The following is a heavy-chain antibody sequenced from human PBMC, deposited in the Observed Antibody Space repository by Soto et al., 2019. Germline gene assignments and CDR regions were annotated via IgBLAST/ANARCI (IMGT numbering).Heavy chain of an antibody. J-gene: IGHJ4*02. V-gene: IGHV3-21*01. D-gene: IGHD4-4*01. CDR2: ISTRGDDI. Sequence: EVQLVESGGGLVKPGGSLSLSWPASGFPFSAYTMNWVRQAPGKGLEWVSSISTRGDDIHYADSVKGRFTISRDNAKNSLYLQVNSLRAEDTAVYYCARDQGGYSNYEFDYWGQGTLVTVSS. CDR1: GFPFSAYT. CDR3: ARDQGGYSNYEFDY.